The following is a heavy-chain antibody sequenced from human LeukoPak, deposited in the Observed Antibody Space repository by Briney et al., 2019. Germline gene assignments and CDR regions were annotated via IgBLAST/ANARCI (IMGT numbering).Heavy chain of an antibody. CDR3: ASRQQSYGYFPADY. V-gene: IGHV1-69*13. CDR2: IIPIFGTA. D-gene: IGHD5-18*01. Sequence: SVKVSCKASGGTFSSYAISWVRQAPGQGLEWMGGIIPIFGTANYAQKFQGRVTITADESTSTAYMELSSLRSEDTAVYYCASRQQSYGYFPADYWGQGTLVAVSS. J-gene: IGHJ4*02. CDR1: GGTFSSYA.